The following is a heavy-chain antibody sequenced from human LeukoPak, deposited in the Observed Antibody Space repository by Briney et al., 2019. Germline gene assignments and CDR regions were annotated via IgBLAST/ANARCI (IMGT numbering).Heavy chain of an antibody. J-gene: IGHJ4*02. V-gene: IGHV3-48*01. Sequence: GGSLRLSCAASGFTFSSYSMNWVRQAPGKGLEWVSYISSSSSTIYYADSVKGRFTISRDNSKNTLYLQMNSLRAEDTAVYYCAKDRPRGATRGLTKGPFDYWGQGTLVTVSS. CDR1: GFTFSSYS. CDR3: AKDRPRGATRGLTKGPFDY. CDR2: ISSSSSTI. D-gene: IGHD5-24*01.